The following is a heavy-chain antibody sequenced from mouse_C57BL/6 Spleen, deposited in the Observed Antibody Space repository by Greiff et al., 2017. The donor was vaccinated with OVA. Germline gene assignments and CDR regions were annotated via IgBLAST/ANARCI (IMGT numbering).Heavy chain of an antibody. V-gene: IGHV1-61*01. D-gene: IGHD2-4*01. J-gene: IGHJ4*01. CDR2: IYPSDSET. CDR3: ARGGEYDYGAMDY. Sequence: QVQLQQPGAELVRPGSSVKLSCKASGYTFTSYWMDWVKQRPGQGLEWIGNIYPSDSETHYTQKFKDKATLTVDKSSSTAYMQLSSLTSEDSAVYYCARGGEYDYGAMDYWGQGTSVTVSS. CDR1: GYTFTSYW.